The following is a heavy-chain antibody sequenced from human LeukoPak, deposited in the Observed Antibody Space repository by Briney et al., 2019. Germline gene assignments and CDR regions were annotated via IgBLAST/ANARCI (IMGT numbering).Heavy chain of an antibody. D-gene: IGHD7-27*01. CDR3: ARAAGDRIGYFDL. CDR2: IYSGGDI. V-gene: IGHV3-53*01. CDR1: GGSISSYY. J-gene: IGHJ2*01. Sequence: ETLSLTCTVSGGSISSYYTSWVRQAPGKGLEWVSVIYSGGDIYYAHSVKGRFTISRDSSKNTLFLQMNSLRVEDTAVYYCARAAGDRIGYFDLWGRGTLATVSS.